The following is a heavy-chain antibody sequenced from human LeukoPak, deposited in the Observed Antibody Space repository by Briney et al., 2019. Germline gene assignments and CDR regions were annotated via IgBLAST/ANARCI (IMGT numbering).Heavy chain of an antibody. V-gene: IGHV1-18*01. D-gene: IGHD2-15*01. J-gene: IGHJ6*03. Sequence: GASVKVSFKASGYTFTSYGISLVRQAPGQGLEGMGWISAYNGNTNYSQKPQGRVTMTTDTSTSTAYMELRSLRSDDTAVYYCARNSLGYCSGGSCYDYYMDVWCKGTTVTVSS. CDR3: ARNSLGYCSGGSCYDYYMDV. CDR1: GYTFTSYG. CDR2: ISAYNGNT.